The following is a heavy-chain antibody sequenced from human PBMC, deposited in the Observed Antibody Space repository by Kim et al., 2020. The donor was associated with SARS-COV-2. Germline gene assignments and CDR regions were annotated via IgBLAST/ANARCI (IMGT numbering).Heavy chain of an antibody. Sequence: GGSLRLSCAASGFTFSDYYMSWIRQAPGKGLEWLSYITSSSAYTYYADSVKGRFTISRDNAENSLFLQMNSLRADDTAIYYCARAHRGVTQVHWYCDLWGRGTLVTVSS. V-gene: IGHV3-11*05. CDR1: GFTFSDYY. J-gene: IGHJ2*01. CDR2: ITSSSAYT. D-gene: IGHD2-21*02. CDR3: ARAHRGVTQVHWYCDL.